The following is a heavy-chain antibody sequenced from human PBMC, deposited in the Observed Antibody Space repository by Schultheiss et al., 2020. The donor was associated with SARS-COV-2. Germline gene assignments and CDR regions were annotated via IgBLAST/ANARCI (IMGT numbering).Heavy chain of an antibody. CDR1: GGSFSGYY. J-gene: IGHJ1*01. D-gene: IGHD6-13*01. V-gene: IGHV4-34*01. Sequence: SETLSLTCAVYGGSFSGYYWSWIRQPPGKGLEWIGEINHSGSTNYNPSLKSRVTMSVDTSKNQFSLKLSSVTAADTAVYYCARNEVAAAPAGYFQHWGQGTLVTVSS. CDR2: INHSGST. CDR3: ARNEVAAAPAGYFQH.